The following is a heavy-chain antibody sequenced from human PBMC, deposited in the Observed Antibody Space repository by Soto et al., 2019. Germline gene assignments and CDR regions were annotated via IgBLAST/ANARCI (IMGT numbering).Heavy chain of an antibody. CDR3: ARDNVYDFWSGYSDNWFDP. D-gene: IGHD3-3*01. Sequence: GASVKVSCKASGYTFTGYYMHWVRQAPGQGLEWMGWINPNSGGTNYAQKFQGWVTMTRDTSISTAYMELSRLRSDDTAVYYCARDNVYDFWSGYSDNWFDPWGQGTLVTVSS. J-gene: IGHJ5*02. CDR1: GYTFTGYY. CDR2: INPNSGGT. V-gene: IGHV1-2*04.